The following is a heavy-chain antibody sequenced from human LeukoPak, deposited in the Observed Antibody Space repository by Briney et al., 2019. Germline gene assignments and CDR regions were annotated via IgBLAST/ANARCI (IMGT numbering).Heavy chain of an antibody. J-gene: IGHJ6*02. D-gene: IGHD6-19*01. Sequence: ASVKVSCKASGYTFTSYDINWVRQATGQGLEWMGRMNPNSGNTGYAQKFQGRVTMTRNTSISTAYMELSSLRSEDTAVYYCASPLGVVAGVREYYYYYGMDVWGQGTTVTVSS. V-gene: IGHV1-8*01. CDR3: ASPLGVVAGVREYYYYYGMDV. CDR2: MNPNSGNT. CDR1: GYTFTSYD.